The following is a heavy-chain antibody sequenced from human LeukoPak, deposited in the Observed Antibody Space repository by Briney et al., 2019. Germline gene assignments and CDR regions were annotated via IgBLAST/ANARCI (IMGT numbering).Heavy chain of an antibody. V-gene: IGHV3-30-3*01. CDR1: GFTFSSYA. Sequence: GGSLRLSCAASGFTFSSYAMHWVRQAPGKGLEWVAVISYDGSNKYYADSVKGRFTISRDNSKNTLYLQMNSLRAEDRAVYYCARAPPGVVVVAATTYGMDVWGQGTTVTVSS. D-gene: IGHD2-15*01. J-gene: IGHJ6*02. CDR3: ARAPPGVVVVAATTYGMDV. CDR2: ISYDGSNK.